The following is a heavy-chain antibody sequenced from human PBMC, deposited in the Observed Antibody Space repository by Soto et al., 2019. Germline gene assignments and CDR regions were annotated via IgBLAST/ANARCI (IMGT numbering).Heavy chain of an antibody. J-gene: IGHJ4*02. CDR2: ISAGGDST. D-gene: IGHD2-21*01. CDR1: GSTFSTYG. V-gene: IGHV3-23*01. Sequence: GGSLRLSCEDSGSTFSTYGLSWVRQAPGKGLEWVSAISAGGDSTYSADSVKGRFTISRDNSKATPFLQMNSLRAEDTAVYYCAKGYSGPPGYFDYWGQGTLVTVSS. CDR3: AKGYSGPPGYFDY.